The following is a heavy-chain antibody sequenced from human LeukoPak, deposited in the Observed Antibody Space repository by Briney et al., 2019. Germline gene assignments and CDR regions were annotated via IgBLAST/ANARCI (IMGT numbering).Heavy chain of an antibody. Sequence: KSGGSLRLSCAAAGFTFSNAWMSWVRQAPGKGLEWVGRIKSKTDGGTTDYAAPVKGRFTISRDDSKNTLYLQMNSLKTEDTAVYYCTTGTFTLLWFGESNGYWGQGTLVTVSS. CDR2: IKSKTDGGTT. CDR3: TTGTFTLLWFGESNGY. CDR1: GFTFSNAW. J-gene: IGHJ4*02. D-gene: IGHD3-10*01. V-gene: IGHV3-15*01.